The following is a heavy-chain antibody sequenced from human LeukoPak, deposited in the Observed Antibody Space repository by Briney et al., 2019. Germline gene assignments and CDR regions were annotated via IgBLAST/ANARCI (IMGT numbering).Heavy chain of an antibody. CDR3: ARDQGSSLDY. D-gene: IGHD6-6*01. CDR2: INPNSGGT. CDR1: GHTFTGYY. V-gene: IGHV1-2*02. J-gene: IGHJ4*02. Sequence: ASVKVSCKASGHTFTGYYMHWVRQAPGQGLEWMGWINPNSGGTNYAQHFQGRVTITRDTSISAAYMELSSLRSEDTAVYYCARDQGSSLDYWGQGTLVTVSS.